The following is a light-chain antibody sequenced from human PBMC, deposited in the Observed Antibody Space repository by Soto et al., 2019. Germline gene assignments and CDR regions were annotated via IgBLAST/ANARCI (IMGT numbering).Light chain of an antibody. Sequence: QSVLTQPPSVSGAPGQRVTISCTGSSSNIGAGYDVHWYQQLPGTAPKLLIYGNSNRPSGVPDRFSGSKSGTSASLAITGLRAEDEADYYCQSYDSSLSGFVGFGGGTKLTVL. J-gene: IGLJ2*01. CDR3: QSYDSSLSGFVG. CDR2: GNS. V-gene: IGLV1-40*01. CDR1: SSNIGAGYD.